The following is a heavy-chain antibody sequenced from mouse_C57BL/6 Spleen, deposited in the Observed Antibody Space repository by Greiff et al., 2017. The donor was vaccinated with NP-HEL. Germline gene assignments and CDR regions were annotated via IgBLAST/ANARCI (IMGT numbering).Heavy chain of an antibody. CDR3: IEYDGTG. D-gene: IGHD2-14*01. V-gene: IGHV1-15*01. J-gene: IGHJ3*01. CDR1: GYTFTDYE. CDR2: IDPETGGT. Sequence: QVQLQQSGAELVRPGASVTLSCKASGYTFTDYEMHWVKQTPVHGLDWIGAIDPETGGTAYNQKFKGKAILTADKSSSTAYMELRSLTSEDSAVYYCIEYDGTGWGQGTLVTVSA.